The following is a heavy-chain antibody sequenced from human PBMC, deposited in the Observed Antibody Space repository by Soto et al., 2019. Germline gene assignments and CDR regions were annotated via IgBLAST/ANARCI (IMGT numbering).Heavy chain of an antibody. V-gene: IGHV4-59*08. J-gene: IGHJ6*02. D-gene: IGHD3-10*01. CDR3: APQGFGVLHGLVDV. CDR1: GGSISSISNHY. CDR2: ISYSGYT. Sequence: QVQLQESGPGLVKPSETLSLTCTVSGGSISSISNHYCSWIRQPPGKGLEWIGYISYSGYTSYNPSLESRVIISVDTSTNQVSLNLASVTAADTAVYYCAPQGFGVLHGLVDVWGQGTTVTVSS.